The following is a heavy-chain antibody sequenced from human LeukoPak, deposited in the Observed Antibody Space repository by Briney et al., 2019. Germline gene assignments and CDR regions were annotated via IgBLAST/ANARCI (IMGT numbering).Heavy chain of an antibody. D-gene: IGHD3-3*01. J-gene: IGHJ3*02. CDR1: GFTFSSYA. CDR3: AKPIKPPRSHDFWSGYGLDAFDI. V-gene: IGHV3-23*01. CDR2: ISGSGGST. Sequence: GGSLRLSCAASGFTFSSYAMSWVRQAPGKGLEWVSAISGSGGSTYYADSVKGRFTISRDNSKNPLYLQMNSLRAEDTAVYYCAKPIKPPRSHDFWSGYGLDAFDIWGQGTMVTVSS.